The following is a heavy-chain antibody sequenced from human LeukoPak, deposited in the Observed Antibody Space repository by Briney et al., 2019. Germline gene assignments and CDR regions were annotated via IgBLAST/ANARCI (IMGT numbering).Heavy chain of an antibody. J-gene: IGHJ4*02. CDR3: AKERRVVRDNFDY. CDR2: ISGSGGST. V-gene: IGHV3-23*01. D-gene: IGHD3-10*01. CDR1: GFTFSSYW. Sequence: GGSLRLSCAASGFTFSSYWMHWVRQAPGKGLEWVSAISGSGGSTYYADSVKGRFTISRDNSKNTLYLQMNSLRAEDTAVYYCAKERRVVRDNFDYWGQGTLVTVSS.